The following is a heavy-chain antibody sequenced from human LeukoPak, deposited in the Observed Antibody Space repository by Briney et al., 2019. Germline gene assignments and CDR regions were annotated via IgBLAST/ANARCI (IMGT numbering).Heavy chain of an antibody. J-gene: IGHJ4*02. V-gene: IGHV3-53*01. CDR3: AKDSKGWHAQIDY. CDR2: IYSGGST. D-gene: IGHD6-19*01. Sequence: PGGSLRLSCAASGFTVSSKYMNWVRQAPGKGLEWVSVIYSGGSTYYADSVKGRFTISRDNSKNTLYLQMNSLRAEDTAVYYCAKDSKGWHAQIDYWGQGTLVTVSS. CDR1: GFTVSSKY.